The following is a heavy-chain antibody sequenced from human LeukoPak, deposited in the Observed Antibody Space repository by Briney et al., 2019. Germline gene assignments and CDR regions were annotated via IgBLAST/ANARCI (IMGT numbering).Heavy chain of an antibody. V-gene: IGHV4-61*02. CDR3: ARGKYYYDSSGYYRFDY. CDR2: IYTSGST. D-gene: IGHD3-22*01. CDR1: GGSINSGSYY. Sequence: SQTLSLTCTVSGGSINSGSYYWSWIRQPAGKGLEWIGRIYTSGSTNHNPSLKSRVTMSVDTSKNQFSLKLSSVTAADTAVYYCARGKYYYDSSGYYRFDYWGQGTLVTVSS. J-gene: IGHJ4*02.